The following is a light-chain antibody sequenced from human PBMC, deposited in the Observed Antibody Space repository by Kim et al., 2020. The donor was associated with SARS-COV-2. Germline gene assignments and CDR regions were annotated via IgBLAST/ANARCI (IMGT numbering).Light chain of an antibody. V-gene: IGLV3-19*01. CDR3: NSRDSNDNVV. J-gene: IGLJ2*01. CDR1: SLRSYY. Sequence: VALGQTVRITCHGDSLRSYYATWYQHKPGQAPILVIYGKNNRPSGIPDRFSGSSSGNTASLTITGTQAGDEADYYCNSRDSNDNVVFGGGTQLTVL. CDR2: GKN.